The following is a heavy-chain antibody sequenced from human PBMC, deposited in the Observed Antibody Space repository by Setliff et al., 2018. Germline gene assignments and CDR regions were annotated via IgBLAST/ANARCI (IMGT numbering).Heavy chain of an antibody. CDR3: AISTLSICSGGSCPNAFDV. J-gene: IGHJ3*01. Sequence: ASVKVSCKASGYIFKSYGISWVRQAPGQGLEWMGWISSYNDVTNYAQSFQGRVTMTTDTSKSAAYMDLRGLRSDDTAVYYCAISTLSICSGGSCPNAFDVWGQGTMVTVSS. CDR2: ISSYNDVT. D-gene: IGHD2-15*01. CDR1: GYIFKSYG. V-gene: IGHV1-18*01.